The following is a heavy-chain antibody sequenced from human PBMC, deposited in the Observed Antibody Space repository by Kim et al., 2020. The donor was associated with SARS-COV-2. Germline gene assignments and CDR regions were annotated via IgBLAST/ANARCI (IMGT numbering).Heavy chain of an antibody. V-gene: IGHV4-34*01. D-gene: IGHD3-16*01. CDR3: ASGPGPYTRTDY. J-gene: IGHJ4*02. Sequence: SETLSLTCAVYGGYLNSYDWSWIRQPPGKGLEWIREINHSGSTNYNPYLKSRVTISVDTSKNQFSLKLTSVTAADTAVYYCASGPGPYTRTDYWGQGTLVTFSS. CDR2: INHSGST. CDR1: GGYLNSYD.